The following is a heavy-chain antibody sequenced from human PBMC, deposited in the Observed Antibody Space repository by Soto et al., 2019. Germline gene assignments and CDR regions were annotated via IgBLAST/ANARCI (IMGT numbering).Heavy chain of an antibody. CDR3: PRDTDRKQLGGIYYYGIDV. CDR2: IIPIFPTP. J-gene: IGHJ6*02. V-gene: IGHV1-69*05. D-gene: IGHD3-3*02. CDR1: GGTFGNSA. Sequence: QVQLVQSGAEVKKPGSSVTVSCKASGGTFGNSAISWVRQAPGQGLEWMGGIIPIFPTPDYAQKFQGRVTITPEESTTTAYIELTSLKSADTAVYYCPRDTDRKQLGGIYYYGIDVWGQGTTVSVSS.